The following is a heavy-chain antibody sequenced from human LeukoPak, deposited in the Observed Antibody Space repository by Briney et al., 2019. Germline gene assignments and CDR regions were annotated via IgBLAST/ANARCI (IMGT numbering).Heavy chain of an antibody. V-gene: IGHV1-2*02. D-gene: IGHD3-22*01. Sequence: ASVKVSCKASGYTFTGYYMHWVRQAPGQGLERMGWINPNSGGTNYAQKFQGRVTMTRDTSISTAYMELSRLRSEDTAVYYCATGDPYYYDSSGYYPFDYWGQGTLVTVSS. CDR1: GYTFTGYY. CDR2: INPNSGGT. CDR3: ATGDPYYYDSSGYYPFDY. J-gene: IGHJ4*02.